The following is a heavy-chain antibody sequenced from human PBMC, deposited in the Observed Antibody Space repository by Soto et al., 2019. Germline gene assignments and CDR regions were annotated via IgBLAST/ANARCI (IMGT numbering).Heavy chain of an antibody. D-gene: IGHD6-19*01. J-gene: IGHJ5*02. CDR1: GGSISNYY. CDR2: IYYSGST. Sequence: SATLSLTCTVSGGSISNYYWSWIRQPPGKGLEWIGYIYYSGSTNYNPSIKSRVTISVDTSKNQFSLKLSSVTAADTAVYYCARGGSDWALPYSWFDPWGQGILVTVSS. CDR3: ARGGSDWALPYSWFDP. V-gene: IGHV4-59*01.